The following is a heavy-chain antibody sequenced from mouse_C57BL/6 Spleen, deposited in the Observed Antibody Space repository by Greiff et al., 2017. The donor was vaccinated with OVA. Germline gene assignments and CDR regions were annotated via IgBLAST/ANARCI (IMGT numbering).Heavy chain of an antibody. Sequence: QVQLKESGPELVKPGASVKISCKASGYAFSSSWMNWVKQRPGKGLEWIGRIYPGDGDTNYNGKFKGKATLTADKSSSTAYMQLSSLTSEYSAVXFCARSASSGLYYFDYWGQGTTLTVSS. J-gene: IGHJ2*01. D-gene: IGHD3-2*02. CDR1: GYAFSSSW. V-gene: IGHV1-82*01. CDR2: IYPGDGDT. CDR3: ARSASSGLYYFDY.